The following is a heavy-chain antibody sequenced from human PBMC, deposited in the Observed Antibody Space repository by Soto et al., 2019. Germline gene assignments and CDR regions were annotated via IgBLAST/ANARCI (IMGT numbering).Heavy chain of an antibody. CDR3: VQGASTAHQPLDS. V-gene: IGHV3-30*03. J-gene: IGHJ4*02. CDR1: GFIFRNFG. D-gene: IGHD1-26*01. CDR2: ISGDGNDK. Sequence: QVQLVECGGGVVQPGRSLRLSCAASGFIFRNFGMHWVRRAPGKGLEWVATISGDGNDKYYPDSMKGRFTISRDNFNNTLYLQLNSLRPADTAVYHCVQGASTAHQPLDSWGQGVLVTVSS.